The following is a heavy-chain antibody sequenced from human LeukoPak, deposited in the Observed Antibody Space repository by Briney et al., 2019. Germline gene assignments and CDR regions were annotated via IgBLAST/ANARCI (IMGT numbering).Heavy chain of an antibody. J-gene: IGHJ4*02. CDR3: ARATDYYDSSGYYSDFDY. Sequence: GASVKVSCKASGYTFTSYGISWVRQAPGQGLEWRGWISAYNGNTNYAQKLQGRVTMTTDTSTSTAYMELRSLRSDDTAVYYCARATDYYDSSGYYSDFDYWGQGTLVTVSS. D-gene: IGHD3-22*01. V-gene: IGHV1-18*01. CDR1: GYTFTSYG. CDR2: ISAYNGNT.